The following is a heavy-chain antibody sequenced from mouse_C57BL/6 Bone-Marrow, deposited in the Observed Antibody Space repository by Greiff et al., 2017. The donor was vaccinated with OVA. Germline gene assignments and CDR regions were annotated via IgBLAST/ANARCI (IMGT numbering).Heavy chain of an antibody. D-gene: IGHD3-2*02. Sequence: QVQLQQPGAELVRPGSSVKLSCKASGYTFTSYWMDWVKQRPGKGLEWIGNIYPSDSETHYNQKFKDKATLTVDKYSSTAYMQLSSLTSEDSAVYYCARSRSGYVALFAYWGQGTLVTVSA. V-gene: IGHV1-61*01. J-gene: IGHJ3*01. CDR3: ARSRSGYVALFAY. CDR2: IYPSDSET. CDR1: GYTFTSYW.